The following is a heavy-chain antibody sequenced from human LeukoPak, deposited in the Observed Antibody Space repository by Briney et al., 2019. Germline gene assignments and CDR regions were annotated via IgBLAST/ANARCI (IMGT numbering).Heavy chain of an antibody. CDR1: GASIRSGGYY. V-gene: IGHV4-31*03. CDR3: ARSDYDFWSIFDY. J-gene: IGHJ4*02. Sequence: SETLSLKCSVSGASIRSGGYYWSWLRPHPGKGLEGIGYIYYSGSTYYTPSLKSRVTISVDTSKNQFSLKLSSVTAADTAVYYCARSDYDFWSIFDYWGQGTLVTVSS. CDR2: IYYSGST. D-gene: IGHD3-3*01.